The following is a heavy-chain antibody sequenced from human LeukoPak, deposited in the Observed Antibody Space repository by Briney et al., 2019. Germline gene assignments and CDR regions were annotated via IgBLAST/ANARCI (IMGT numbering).Heavy chain of an antibody. V-gene: IGHV4-30-4*01. J-gene: IGHJ3*02. D-gene: IGHD3-22*01. CDR3: ARALLDSSGYSYDAFDI. CDR1: GGSISSGDYY. CDR2: IYYSGST. Sequence: SETLSLTCTVSGGSISSGDYYWSWIRQPPGKGLEWIGYIYYSGSTYYNPSLKGRVTISVDTSKNQFSLKLSSVTAADTAVYYCARALLDSSGYSYDAFDIWGQGTMVTVSS.